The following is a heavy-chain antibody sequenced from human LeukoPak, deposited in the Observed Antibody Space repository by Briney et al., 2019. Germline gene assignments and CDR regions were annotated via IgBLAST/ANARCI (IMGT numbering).Heavy chain of an antibody. D-gene: IGHD2-2*01. CDR3: ARDRSTGWPDAFDI. Sequence: GSLRLSCAASGFIFSSYTMNWVRQAPGKGREWVSSISSSSSYIYYADSVKGRFTISRDNAKNSLYLQMNSLRAEDTAVYYCARDRSTGWPDAFDIWGQGTMVTVSS. V-gene: IGHV3-21*01. CDR2: ISSSSSYI. J-gene: IGHJ3*02. CDR1: GFIFSSYT.